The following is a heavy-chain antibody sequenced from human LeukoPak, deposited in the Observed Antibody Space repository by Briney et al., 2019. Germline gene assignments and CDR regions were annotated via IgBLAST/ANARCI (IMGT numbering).Heavy chain of an antibody. Sequence: GGSLRLSCAASGLTFSSYAMNWVRQAPGKGLEWVSTISGSGGSTYYADSVKGRFTISRDNSKNTLYLQMNSLTAEDTAVYYCAKDAPGSYYVRHLDYWGQGTLVTVSS. CDR1: GLTFSSYA. CDR3: AKDAPGSYYVRHLDY. J-gene: IGHJ4*02. CDR2: ISGSGGST. D-gene: IGHD1-26*01. V-gene: IGHV3-23*01.